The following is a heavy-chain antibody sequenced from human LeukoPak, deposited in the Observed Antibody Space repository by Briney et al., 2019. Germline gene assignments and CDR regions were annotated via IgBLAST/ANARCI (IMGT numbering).Heavy chain of an antibody. V-gene: IGHV4-59*01. CDR3: ARLGGNYPSYYFHS. J-gene: IGHJ4*02. Sequence: PSETLSLTCTVSGVSISSYYWSWIRQPPGKGLEWIGYMYYSGSTGYNPSLKSRVTIPVDTSKNQFSLKLSSLTAADTAVYYCARLGGNYPSYYFHSWGQGTLVTVSS. D-gene: IGHD1-26*01. CDR1: GVSISSYY. CDR2: MYYSGST.